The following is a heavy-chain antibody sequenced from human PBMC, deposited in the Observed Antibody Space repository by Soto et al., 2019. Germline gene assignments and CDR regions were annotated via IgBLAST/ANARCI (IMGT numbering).Heavy chain of an antibody. D-gene: IGHD6-19*01. J-gene: IGHJ4*02. V-gene: IGHV1-2*02. Sequence: QVQLVQSGAEVKKPGASVKVSCKASGYTFTGYYMHWVRQAPGQGLEWMGWINPNSGGTNYAQKFQGRVTMTRDTSISTAYMELSRLRSDDTAVYYCARDWGDPYSSGWYTDYWGQGTLVTVSS. CDR3: ARDWGDPYSSGWYTDY. CDR2: INPNSGGT. CDR1: GYTFTGYY.